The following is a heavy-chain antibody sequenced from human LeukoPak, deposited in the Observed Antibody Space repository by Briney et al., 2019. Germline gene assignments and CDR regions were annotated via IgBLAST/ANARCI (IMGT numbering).Heavy chain of an antibody. CDR2: ISTNGGST. D-gene: IGHD4-17*01. Sequence: GGSLRPSCSASGFTFSSYAMYWVRQAPGKGLEYVSAISTNGGSTYYADSVKGRFTISRDNSKNTLYLQMSSLRAEDTAVYYCVKVTKDYGDYAARYWGQGTLVTVSS. CDR3: VKVTKDYGDYAARY. J-gene: IGHJ4*02. V-gene: IGHV3-64D*06. CDR1: GFTFSSYA.